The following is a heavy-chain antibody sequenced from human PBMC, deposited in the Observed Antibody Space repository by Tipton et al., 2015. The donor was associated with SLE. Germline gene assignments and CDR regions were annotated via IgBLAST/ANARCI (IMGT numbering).Heavy chain of an antibody. Sequence: SLRLSCAASGFTFSSYAMHWVRQAPGKGLEWVAVISYDGSNKYFADSVKGRVTISRDNSKNTLYLQMNSLRAEDTAVYYCAREVYQLLGGTIDYWGQVTLVTISS. CDR2: ISYDGSNK. J-gene: IGHJ4*02. CDR3: AREVYQLLGGTIDY. V-gene: IGHV3-30*04. D-gene: IGHD2-2*01. CDR1: GFTFSSYA.